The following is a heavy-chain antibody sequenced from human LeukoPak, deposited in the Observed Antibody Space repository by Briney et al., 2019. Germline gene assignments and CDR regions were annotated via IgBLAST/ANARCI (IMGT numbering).Heavy chain of an antibody. J-gene: IGHJ4*02. D-gene: IGHD2/OR15-2a*01. CDR2: ISSTSSTI. CDR1: GFTFSSYE. V-gene: IGHV3-48*03. Sequence: GGSLRLSCAASGFTFSSYETNWVRQAPGKGLEWVSYISSTSSTIYYADSVRGRFTISRDNAKNSLYLQMDSLRAEDTAVYYCARGGFYYFDYWGQGTLVTVSS. CDR3: ARGGFYYFDY.